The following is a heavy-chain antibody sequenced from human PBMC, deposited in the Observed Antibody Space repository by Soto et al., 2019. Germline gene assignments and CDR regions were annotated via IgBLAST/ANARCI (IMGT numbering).Heavy chain of an antibody. D-gene: IGHD6-6*01. CDR2: IHPSGGVT. Sequence: QVQLVQSGAEVKKPGASARVSCKASGYTFTSYYIHWLRQAPGQGLEWVGLIHPSGGVTNYAQKFQGRVSMTRDTSTSTVYMELSSLRSEDTAVYFCARYGSSYRPLDNWGQGTLVTVSS. CDR3: ARYGSSYRPLDN. V-gene: IGHV1-46*01. J-gene: IGHJ4*02. CDR1: GYTFTSYY.